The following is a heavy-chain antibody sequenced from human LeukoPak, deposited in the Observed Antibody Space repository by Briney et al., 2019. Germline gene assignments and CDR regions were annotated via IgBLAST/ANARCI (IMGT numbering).Heavy chain of an antibody. Sequence: ASVKVSCKASGYTFTNYYLHWVRQAPGQGLEWMGIINPSGGSTTYAQNFQGRVTMTRDTSTSTVYMDLSSLRSEDTAVYYCARQYYYDSSGYFLRPDAFDIWGQGTMVTVSS. D-gene: IGHD3-22*01. CDR1: GYTFTNYY. V-gene: IGHV1-46*03. J-gene: IGHJ3*02. CDR2: INPSGGST. CDR3: ARQYYYDSSGYFLRPDAFDI.